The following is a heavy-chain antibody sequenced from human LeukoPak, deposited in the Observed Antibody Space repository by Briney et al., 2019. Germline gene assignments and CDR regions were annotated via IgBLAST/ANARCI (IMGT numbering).Heavy chain of an antibody. Sequence: NPGGSLRLSCAASGFTFSDYYMSWIRQAPGKGLEWVSYISSSGSTIYYADSVKGRFTISRDNAKNSLYLQMNRLRAEDTAVYYCARDWQWLTFDPWGQGTLVTVSS. V-gene: IGHV3-11*04. D-gene: IGHD6-19*01. J-gene: IGHJ5*02. CDR3: ARDWQWLTFDP. CDR2: ISSSGSTI. CDR1: GFTFSDYY.